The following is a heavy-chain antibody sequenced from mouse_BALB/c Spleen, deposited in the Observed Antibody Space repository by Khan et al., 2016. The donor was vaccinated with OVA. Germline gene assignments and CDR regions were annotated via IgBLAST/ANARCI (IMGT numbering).Heavy chain of an antibody. J-gene: IGHJ4*01. V-gene: IGHV9-3-1*01. CDR2: INTYTREP. CDR3: ARVDSSGTIYY. CDR1: GYPFTKNG. Sequence: QVQLVQSGPELKNPGETVRISCKASGYPFTKNGMNWVKQTPGKGLKWMGWINTYTREPAYADDIKGRFALSLETSASPAYLQTNNLKNEDTATYFCARVDSSGTIYYWRQGTSVTVSS. D-gene: IGHD1-1*02.